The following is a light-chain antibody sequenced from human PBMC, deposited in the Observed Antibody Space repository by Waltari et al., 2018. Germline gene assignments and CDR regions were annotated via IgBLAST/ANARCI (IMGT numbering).Light chain of an antibody. CDR2: HAS. CDR3: QQFYTYPLT. Sequence: DIQLTQSPSFLSASIGDRVIITCRSSQDITSYLTWYQLKPGKAPKLLIFHASTLQPGVPPRFSASGSGTDFTLTISILQPEDFATYYCQQFYTYPLTFGGGTKVESK. V-gene: IGKV1-9*01. CDR1: QDITSY. J-gene: IGKJ4*01.